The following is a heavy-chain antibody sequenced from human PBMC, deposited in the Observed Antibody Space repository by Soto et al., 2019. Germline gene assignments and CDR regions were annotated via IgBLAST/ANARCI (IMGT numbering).Heavy chain of an antibody. D-gene: IGHD6-13*01. J-gene: IGHJ4*02. V-gene: IGHV3-53*01. CDR1: GFTVSSNY. CDR3: ARGRGIAAAGFYFDY. CDR2: IYSGGST. Sequence: GGSLRLSCAASGFTVSSNYMSWVRQAPGKGLEWVSVIYSGGSTYYADSVKGRFTISRDNSKNTLYLQMNSLRAEDTAVYYRARGRGIAAAGFYFDYWGQGTLVTVSS.